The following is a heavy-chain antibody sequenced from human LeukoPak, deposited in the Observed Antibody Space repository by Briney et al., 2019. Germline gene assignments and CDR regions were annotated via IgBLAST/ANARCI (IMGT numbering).Heavy chain of an antibody. J-gene: IGHJ4*02. CDR3: ADQLLRYFDWLLIPYYFDY. Sequence: GGSLRLSCAASGFTFSSYAMSWIRQAPGKGLEWVSAISGSGGSTYYADSVEGRFTISRDNSKNTLYLQMNSLRAEDTAVYYCADQLLRYFDWLLIPYYFDYWGQGTLVTVSS. D-gene: IGHD3-9*01. CDR1: GFTFSSYA. CDR2: ISGSGGST. V-gene: IGHV3-23*01.